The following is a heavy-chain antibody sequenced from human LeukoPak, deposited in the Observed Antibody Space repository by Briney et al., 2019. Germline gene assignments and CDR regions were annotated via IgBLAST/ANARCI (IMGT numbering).Heavy chain of an antibody. CDR3: AKGSFHYDILTGYADYFDC. D-gene: IGHD3-9*01. CDR2: ISSSSSYI. J-gene: IGHJ4*02. V-gene: IGHV3-21*01. Sequence: GGSLRLSCAASGFTFSSYSINWVRQAPGKGLEWVSSISSSSSYIYYADSVKGRFTISRDNAKNSLYLQMNSLRAEDTAVYYCAKGSFHYDILTGYADYFDCWGQGTLVTVSS. CDR1: GFTFSSYS.